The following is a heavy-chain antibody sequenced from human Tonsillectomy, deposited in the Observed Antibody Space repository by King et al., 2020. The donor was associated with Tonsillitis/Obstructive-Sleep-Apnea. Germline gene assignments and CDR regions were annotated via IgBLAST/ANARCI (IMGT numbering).Heavy chain of an antibody. J-gene: IGHJ5*02. V-gene: IGHV4-31*03. D-gene: IGHD7-27*01. Sequence: VQLQESGPGLIKPSQTLSLTCTVSGGSISNGAYYWSWIRHRPGKVLEWIGYSYSSGTTSYNPSLKSRVSISIDTSKNRFSLSLTSGTAADTAIYYCARDGDGMGNKDNWFDPWGQGTLVTVSS. CDR3: ARDGDGMGNKDNWFDP. CDR2: SYSSGTT. CDR1: GGSISNGAYY.